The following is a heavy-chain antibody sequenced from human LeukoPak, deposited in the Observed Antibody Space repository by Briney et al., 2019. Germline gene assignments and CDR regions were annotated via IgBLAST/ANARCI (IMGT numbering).Heavy chain of an antibody. V-gene: IGHV1-46*01. Sequence: ASVKVSCKASGGTFSSYAISWVRQAPGQGLEWMGMIYPRDGSTSYAQNFQGRVTVTRDTSTTTVHMELRGLRSEDTAVYYCARGQEGFDYWGQGTVVTVSS. CDR2: IYPRDGST. CDR1: GGTFSSYA. J-gene: IGHJ4*02. CDR3: ARGQEGFDY.